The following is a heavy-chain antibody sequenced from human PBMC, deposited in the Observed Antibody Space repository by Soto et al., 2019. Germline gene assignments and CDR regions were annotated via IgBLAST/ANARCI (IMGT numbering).Heavy chain of an antibody. V-gene: IGHV4-30-4*01. CDR3: ARVPVTTIAASPGYYYYGMDV. J-gene: IGHJ6*02. CDR1: GGSISSGDYY. CDR2: IYYSGST. Sequence: TVSGGSISSGDYYWSWIRQPPGKGLEWIGYIYYSGSTYYNPSLKSRVTISVDTSKNQFSLKLSSVTAADTAVYYCARVPVTTIAASPGYYYYGMDVWGQGTTVTVSS. D-gene: IGHD6-6*01.